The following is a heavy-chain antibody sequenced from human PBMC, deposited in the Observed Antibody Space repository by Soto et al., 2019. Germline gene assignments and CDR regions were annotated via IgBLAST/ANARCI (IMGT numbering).Heavy chain of an antibody. CDR1: GYSFTSYW. J-gene: IGHJ4*02. CDR3: ARHNYYYDSSGYYPGLFDY. CDR2: IDPSDSYT. V-gene: IGHV5-10-1*01. Sequence: GESLNISCKGSGYSFTSYWISLVRQMPGKGLEWMGRIDPSDSYTNYSPSFQGHVTISADKSISTAYLQWSSLKASDTAMYYCARHNYYYDSSGYYPGLFDYWGQGTLVTVSS. D-gene: IGHD3-22*01.